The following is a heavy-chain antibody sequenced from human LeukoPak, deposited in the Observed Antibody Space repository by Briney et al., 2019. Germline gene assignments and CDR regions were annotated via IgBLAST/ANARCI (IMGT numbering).Heavy chain of an antibody. D-gene: IGHD6-19*01. J-gene: IGHJ4*02. CDR2: IKQDGSEK. CDR3: ARGGWSRFDY. V-gene: IGHV3-7*01. Sequence: GGSLRLSCAASGFTFSSCWMSWVRQAPGKGLEWVANIKQDGSEKYYVDSVKGRFTISRDNAKNSLYLQMNSLRGEDTSVYYCARGGWSRFDYWGQGTLVTVSS. CDR1: GFTFSSCW.